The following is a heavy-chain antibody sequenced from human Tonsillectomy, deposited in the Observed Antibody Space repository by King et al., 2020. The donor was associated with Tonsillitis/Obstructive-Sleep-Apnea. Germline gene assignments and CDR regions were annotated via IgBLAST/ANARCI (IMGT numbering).Heavy chain of an antibody. Sequence: VQLQESCPGLVKPSETLSLTCTVSGGSISSYYWSWIRQPPGKGLEWIGYIYYSGSTNYNPSLKSRVTISVDTSKNQFSLKLSSVTAADTAVYYCARHIGGVSHAFDIWGQGTMVTVSS. CDR2: IYYSGST. D-gene: IGHD1-26*01. J-gene: IGHJ3*02. CDR3: ARHIGGVSHAFDI. CDR1: GGSISSYY. V-gene: IGHV4-59*08.